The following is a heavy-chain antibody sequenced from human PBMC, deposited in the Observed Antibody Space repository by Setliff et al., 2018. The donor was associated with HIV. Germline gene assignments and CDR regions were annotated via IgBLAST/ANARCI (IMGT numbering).Heavy chain of an antibody. CDR2: IYHTGMT. CDR1: GDSISRSNCF. D-gene: IGHD1-26*01. V-gene: IGHV4-31*02. CDR3: AKEGNSVDNWLDP. J-gene: IGHJ5*02. Sequence: PSETLSLTCTVSGDSISRSNCFWGWIRQHPGGGLEWIGYIYHTGMTYYNPSLQSRIIMSLDMSQNQFSLKLSSVTTADTAVYYCAKEGNSVDNWLDPWGPGTLVTVSS.